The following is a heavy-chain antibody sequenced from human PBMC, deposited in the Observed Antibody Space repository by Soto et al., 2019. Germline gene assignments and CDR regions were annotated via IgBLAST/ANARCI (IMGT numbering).Heavy chain of an antibody. CDR2: INQGGNEE. V-gene: IGHV3-7*04. D-gene: IGHD3-10*01. CDR1: GFPFNVYW. CDR3: VKDDGGVYYGSTRQAGGAS. J-gene: IGHJ4*02. Sequence: EVQLVESGGGLVQPGGSLRLSCAASGFPFNVYWMSWVRQAPGKGLERVANINQGGNEEYHVDSVRGRFTISRDNTKNLLFLQMNTLRADDTGVYYCVKDDGGVYYGSTRQAGGASGGLGTILTVSS.